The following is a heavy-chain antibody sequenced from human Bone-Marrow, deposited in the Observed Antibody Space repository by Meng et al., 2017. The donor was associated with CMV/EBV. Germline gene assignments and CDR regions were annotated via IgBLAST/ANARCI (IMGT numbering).Heavy chain of an antibody. Sequence: GESLKISCAASGFTFSSYWMSWVRQAPGKGLEWVSAISGSGGSTYYADSVKGRFTISRDNSKNTLYLQMNSLRAEDTAFYYCAKAPLINIWGQGTMVTVSS. CDR1: GFTFSSYW. D-gene: IGHD3-10*01. V-gene: IGHV3-23*01. CDR3: AKAPLINI. J-gene: IGHJ3*02. CDR2: ISGSGGST.